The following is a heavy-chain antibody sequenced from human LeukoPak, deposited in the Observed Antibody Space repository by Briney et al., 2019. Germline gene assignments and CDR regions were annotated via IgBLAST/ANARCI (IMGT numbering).Heavy chain of an antibody. V-gene: IGHV4-39*01. CDR2: VYYTGIT. CDR3: ARQVRSPVIMFMDV. D-gene: IGHD3-16*01. Sequence: SETLSLTCTVAGGSISTSTYNWGWIRQPPGKGLEWIGSVYYTGITYYNPSVESRVTISVDTSKNHFSLELNSVTAADTGVYFCARQVRSPVIMFMDVWGKGTTVIVSS. CDR1: GGSISTSTYN. J-gene: IGHJ6*03.